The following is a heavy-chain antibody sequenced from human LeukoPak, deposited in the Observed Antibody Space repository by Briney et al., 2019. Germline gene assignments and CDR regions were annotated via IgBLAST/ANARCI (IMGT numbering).Heavy chain of an antibody. Sequence: KTSETLSLTCAVSGGSFSGYYWSWIRQPPGKGLEWIGEINHSGSTKYNPSFKSRVTISVDTSKNQFSLKLSSVTAADTAVYYCARRRRWANIAAAGMPPGNYFDYWGQGTLVTVSS. D-gene: IGHD6-13*01. J-gene: IGHJ4*02. CDR2: INHSGST. V-gene: IGHV4-34*01. CDR1: GGSFSGYY. CDR3: ARRRRWANIAAAGMPPGNYFDY.